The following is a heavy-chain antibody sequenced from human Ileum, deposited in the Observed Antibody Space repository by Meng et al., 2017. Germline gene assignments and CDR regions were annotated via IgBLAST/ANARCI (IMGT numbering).Heavy chain of an antibody. J-gene: IGHJ4*02. Sequence: QLQESGSGLVTSSQTLSLTCTVSGGSFSSDNYYWTWIRQTPGKGLEWIGLTYYNGSPFYNPSLRSRVTISVDTSKDQFSLKLTSVTAADTAVYYCARERRHYYGSGSFDYWGQGILVTVSS. CDR3: ARERRHYYGSGSFDY. D-gene: IGHD3-10*01. CDR1: GGSFSSDNYY. V-gene: IGHV4-30-4*01. CDR2: TYYNGSP.